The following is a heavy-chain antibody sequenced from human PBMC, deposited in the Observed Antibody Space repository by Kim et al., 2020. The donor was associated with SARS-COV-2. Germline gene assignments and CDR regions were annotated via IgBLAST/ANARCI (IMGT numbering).Heavy chain of an antibody. Sequence: GGSLRLSCVASGFSFSSCAMTWVRQAPGKGLEWVSSISHDVTSTHYGDSVKGRFTISRDDSKNTLYLRLNSLRAEDTALYFCAKDLWDYSGIAAWGQGTTVTVFS. CDR1: GFSFSSCA. V-gene: IGHV3-23*01. CDR2: ISHDVTST. CDR3: AKDLWDYSGIAA. D-gene: IGHD1-26*01. J-gene: IGHJ3*01.